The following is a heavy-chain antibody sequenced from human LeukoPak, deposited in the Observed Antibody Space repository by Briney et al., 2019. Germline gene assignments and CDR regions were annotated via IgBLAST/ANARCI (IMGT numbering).Heavy chain of an antibody. J-gene: IGHJ3*02. D-gene: IGHD2-21*02. CDR2: ISAYNGNT. V-gene: IGHV1-18*01. Sequence: ASVKVSCKASGYTFTSYGISWVRQAPGQGLEWMGWISAYNGNTNYAQKLQGRVTMTTDTSTSTAHMELRSLRSDDTAVYYCARDHSGSDIIVVVTAIEAAFDIWGQGTMVTVSS. CDR3: ARDHSGSDIIVVVTAIEAAFDI. CDR1: GYTFTSYG.